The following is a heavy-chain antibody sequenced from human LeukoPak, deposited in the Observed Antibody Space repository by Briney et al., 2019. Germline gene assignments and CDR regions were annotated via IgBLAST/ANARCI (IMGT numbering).Heavy chain of an antibody. Sequence: PGGSLRLSCAASGFTFSAHYMNWIRQAPGKGLEWVSYISSASTYTNYADSVKGRFTISRDDAKNSLYLQMNSLRADDTAVYYCARDRSGGYFDYWGQGTLVTVSS. D-gene: IGHD3-10*01. CDR2: ISSASTYT. J-gene: IGHJ4*02. CDR3: ARDRSGGYFDY. CDR1: GFTFSAHY. V-gene: IGHV3-11*06.